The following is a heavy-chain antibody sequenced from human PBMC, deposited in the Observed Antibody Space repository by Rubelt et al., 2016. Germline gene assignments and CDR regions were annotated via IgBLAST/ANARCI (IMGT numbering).Heavy chain of an antibody. CDR2: INHSGST. J-gene: IGHJ4*02. D-gene: IGHD6-19*01. V-gene: IGHV4-4*02. CDR1: GGSISSSNY. Sequence: QLQLQESGPGLVKPSETLSLACTVSGGSISSSNYWSWIRQPPGKGLEWIGEINHSGSTNYNPSLKSRVTISVDTSKNQFSRKLSSVTAADTAVYYCARGLWGPVAEGYWGQGTLVTVSS. CDR3: ARGLWGPVAEGY.